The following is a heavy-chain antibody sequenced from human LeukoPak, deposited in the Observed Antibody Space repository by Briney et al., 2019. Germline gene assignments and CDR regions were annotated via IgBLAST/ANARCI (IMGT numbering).Heavy chain of an antibody. CDR2: ISYDGSNK. CDR1: GFTFSSYA. V-gene: IGHV3-30-3*01. D-gene: IGHD2-2*01. J-gene: IGHJ6*02. CDR3: ARDALRARYCSSTSCYSYYYYGMDV. Sequence: GGSLRLSCAASGFTFSSYAMHWVRQPPGKGLEWVAVISYDGSNKYYADSVKGRFTISRDNSKNTLYLQMNSLRAEDTAVYYYARDALRARYCSSTSCYSYYYYGMDVWGQGTTVTVSS.